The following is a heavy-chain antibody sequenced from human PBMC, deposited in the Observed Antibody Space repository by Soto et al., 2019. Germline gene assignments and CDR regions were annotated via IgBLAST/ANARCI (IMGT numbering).Heavy chain of an antibody. V-gene: IGHV5-10-1*03. J-gene: IGHJ4*02. CDR3: ARHPLGIGGDAFVDY. CDR1: GYSFSSYY. CDR2: IDPSDSYT. D-gene: IGHD3-16*01. Sequence: EVQLVQSGAEVKKPGESLRISCKGSGYSFSSYYITWVRQMPGKGLEWMGWIDPSDSYTKYSPSFQGHVTISADKSISTAYLQWSSLKASDTAMFYCARHPLGIGGDAFVDYWGQGTLVTVSS.